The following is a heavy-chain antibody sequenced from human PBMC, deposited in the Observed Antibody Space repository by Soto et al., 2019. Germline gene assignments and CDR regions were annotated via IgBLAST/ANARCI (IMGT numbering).Heavy chain of an antibody. V-gene: IGHV1-69*13. CDR3: ARENSIASLSYYYGMEV. CDR1: GGTFTGNP. J-gene: IGHJ6*02. CDR2: IIPMFGTT. Sequence: ASVKVSCKASGGTFTGNPISWVRQAPGRGLEWMGGIIPMFGTTNYAQKFQGRVTITADESTTTAYMELNSLRSEDTAVYYCARENSIASLSYYYGMEVWGQGTTVTVS. D-gene: IGHD6-6*01.